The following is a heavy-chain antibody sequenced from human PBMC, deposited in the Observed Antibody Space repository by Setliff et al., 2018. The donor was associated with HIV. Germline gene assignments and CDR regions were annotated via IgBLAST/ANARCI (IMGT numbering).Heavy chain of an antibody. J-gene: IGHJ4*02. CDR1: GHTFTSYY. V-gene: IGHV1-46*01. CDR3: ARDYYDSSGYIFFPGLPDY. CDR2: IHPSGGST. Sequence: RASVKVSCKASGHTFTSYYIHWVRQAPGQGLEWMGVIHPSGGSTSYAQSFQDRVTMTRDTSTSTVYMELSRLRSDDTAVYYCARDYYDSSGYIFFPGLPDYWGQGTLVTVSS. D-gene: IGHD3-22*01.